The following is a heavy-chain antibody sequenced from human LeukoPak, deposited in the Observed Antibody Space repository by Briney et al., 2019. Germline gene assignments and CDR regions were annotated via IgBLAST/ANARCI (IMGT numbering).Heavy chain of an antibody. CDR3: AKSVLLWFGESH. D-gene: IGHD3-10*01. CDR1: GFTFSTYS. J-gene: IGHJ4*02. V-gene: IGHV3-23*01. Sequence: GGSLRLSCAASGFTFSTYSMIWVRQAPGKGLEWVSAISGSGGSTYYADSVKGRFTISRDNSKNTLYLQMNSLRAEDTAVYYCAKSVLLWFGESHWGQGTLVTVSS. CDR2: ISGSGGST.